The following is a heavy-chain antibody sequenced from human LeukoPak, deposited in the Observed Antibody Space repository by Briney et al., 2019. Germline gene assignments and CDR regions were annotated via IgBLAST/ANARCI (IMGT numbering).Heavy chain of an antibody. CDR1: GFTFDDYA. Sequence: GGSLRLSCAAPGFTFDDYAMHWVRQAPGKGLEWVSGISWNSGSIDYADSVKGRFTISRDNAKNSLYLQMNSLRAEDMALYYCAKGPYYYGSGTIGAFDIWGQGTMVTVSS. D-gene: IGHD3-10*01. CDR3: AKGPYYYGSGTIGAFDI. CDR2: ISWNSGSI. V-gene: IGHV3-9*03. J-gene: IGHJ3*02.